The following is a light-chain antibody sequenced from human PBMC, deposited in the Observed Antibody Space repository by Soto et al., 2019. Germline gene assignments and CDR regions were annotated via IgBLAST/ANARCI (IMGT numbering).Light chain of an antibody. CDR1: QSVRNY. J-gene: IGKJ5*01. V-gene: IGKV3-11*01. Sequence: EIVLTQSPVTLSLSPRARATRSCRASQSVRNYLAWYQVKPGQAPRLLIYDASRKASGVPARFSGSGSGTDFTLTISSPEPEDFALDDCQHRNTWPPITFGLGTRLEIK. CDR2: DAS. CDR3: QHRNTWPPIT.